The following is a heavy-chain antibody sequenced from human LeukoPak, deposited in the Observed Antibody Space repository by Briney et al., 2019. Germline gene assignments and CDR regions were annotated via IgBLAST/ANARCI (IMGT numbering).Heavy chain of an antibody. CDR1: GGSISSGGYY. CDR3: AREDTDYYFDY. CDR2: IYYSGST. D-gene: IGHD5-18*01. V-gene: IGHV4-31*03. J-gene: IGHJ4*02. Sequence: SQTLSLTCTVSGGSISSGGYYWSWIRQHPGKGLEWIGYIYYSGSTYYNPSLKSRVTISVDTSKNQFSLKLSSVTAADTAVYYCAREDTDYYFDYWGQGTLATVSS.